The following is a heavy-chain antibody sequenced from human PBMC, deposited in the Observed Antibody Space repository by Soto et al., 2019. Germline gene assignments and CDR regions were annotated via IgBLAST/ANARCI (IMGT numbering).Heavy chain of an antibody. CDR3: AHEVHSAMGFDY. V-gene: IGHV2-5*02. CDR2: IYWDDDK. J-gene: IGHJ4*02. D-gene: IGHD2-2*01. Sequence: QITLKESGPTLVKPTQTLTLTCTFSGFSLRTSGVGVGWIRQPPGKALEWLALIYWDDDKRYSPSLKSRLTITKDTSKNQVVLTMTNMDPVDTATYYCAHEVHSAMGFDYWGQGTLVTVSS. CDR1: GFSLRTSGVG.